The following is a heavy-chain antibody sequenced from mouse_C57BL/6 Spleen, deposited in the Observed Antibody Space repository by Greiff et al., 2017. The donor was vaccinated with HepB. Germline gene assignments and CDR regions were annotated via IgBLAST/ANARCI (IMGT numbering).Heavy chain of an antibody. J-gene: IGHJ4*01. D-gene: IGHD1-1*01. Sequence: EVQLQQSGPELVKPGASVKIPCKASGYTFTDYNMDWVKQSHGKSLEWIGDINPNNGGTIYNQKFKGKATLTVDKSYSTAYMELRSLTSEDTAVYYCARKLLRYLGAMDYWGQGTSVTVSS. CDR3: ARKLLRYLGAMDY. CDR1: GYTFTDYN. CDR2: INPNNGGT. V-gene: IGHV1-18*01.